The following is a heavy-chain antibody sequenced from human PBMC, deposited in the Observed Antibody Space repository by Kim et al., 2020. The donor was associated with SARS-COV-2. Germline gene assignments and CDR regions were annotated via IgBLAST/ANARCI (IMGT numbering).Heavy chain of an antibody. CDR2: ISGSGGST. J-gene: IGHJ6*02. D-gene: IGHD1-7*01. V-gene: IGHV3-23*01. CDR3: AKDHELTYYYYGMDV. CDR1: GFTFSSYA. Sequence: GGSLRLSCAASGFTFSSYAMSWVRQAPGKGLEWVSAISGSGGSTYYADSVKGRFTISRDNSKNTLYLQMNSLRAEDTAVYYCAKDHELTYYYYGMDVWGQGTTVTVSS.